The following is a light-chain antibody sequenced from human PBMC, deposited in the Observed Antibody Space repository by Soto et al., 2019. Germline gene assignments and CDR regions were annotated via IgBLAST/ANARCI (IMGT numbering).Light chain of an antibody. J-gene: IGLJ2*01. CDR2: DVT. V-gene: IGLV2-11*01. CDR1: SSDVGGYNY. Sequence: QSVLTQPRSVSGSPGQSVTISCTGTSSDVGGYNYVSWYQRHPGKAPKLIISDVTKRPSGVPDRFSGSKSGNTASLTISGLQAEDEADYYCATWDDDLYTPIIGGGTKLTVL. CDR3: ATWDDDLYTPI.